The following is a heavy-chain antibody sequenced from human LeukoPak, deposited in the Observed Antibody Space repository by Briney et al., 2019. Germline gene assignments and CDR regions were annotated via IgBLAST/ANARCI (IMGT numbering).Heavy chain of an antibody. V-gene: IGHV4-39*02. CDR3: ARDLTYDILTGYYNSPGDLFGY. CDR2: IYYSGST. CDR1: GGSISSSSYY. J-gene: IGHJ4*02. D-gene: IGHD3-9*01. Sequence: SETLSLTCTVSGGSISSSSYYWGWIRQPPGKGLEWIGSIYYSGSTYYNPSLKSRVTISVDTSKNQFSLKLSSVTAADTAVYYCARDLTYDILTGYYNSPGDLFGYWGQGTLVTVSS.